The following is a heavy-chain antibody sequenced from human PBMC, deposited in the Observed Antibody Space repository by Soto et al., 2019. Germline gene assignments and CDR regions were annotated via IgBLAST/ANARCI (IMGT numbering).Heavy chain of an antibody. Sequence: ASVKVSCKASGYTFTSYGISWVRQAPGQGLEWMGWISAYNGNTNYAQKLQGRVTMTTDTSTSTAYMELRSLRSGDTAVYYCARGWIQLWDYYYGMDVWGQGTMVTVSS. J-gene: IGHJ6*02. V-gene: IGHV1-18*01. CDR2: ISAYNGNT. CDR1: GYTFTSYG. D-gene: IGHD5-18*01. CDR3: ARGWIQLWDYYYGMDV.